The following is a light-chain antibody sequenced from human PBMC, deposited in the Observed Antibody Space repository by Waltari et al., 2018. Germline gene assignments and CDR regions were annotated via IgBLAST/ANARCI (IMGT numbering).Light chain of an antibody. Sequence: EIVLTQSPATLSLSPGDSATLSCRARQSIDIYLAWYQQRPGQAPRLLISDASHRATGIPARFRGSGSGTDFTLTISSLEPEDFAVYSCQQRSRWPLTFGGGTKVEL. CDR3: QQRSRWPLT. CDR2: DAS. V-gene: IGKV3-11*01. CDR1: QSIDIY. J-gene: IGKJ4*01.